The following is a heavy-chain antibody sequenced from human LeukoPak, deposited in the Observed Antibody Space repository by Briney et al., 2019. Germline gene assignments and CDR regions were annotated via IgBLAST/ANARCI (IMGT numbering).Heavy chain of an antibody. CDR1: GGTFSSYA. J-gene: IGHJ4*02. Sequence: SVKVSCKASGGTFSSYAISWVRQAPGQGLEWMGGIIPIFGTANYAQKFQGRVTITADKSTSTAYMELSSLRSEDTAVYYCERDTFRNSAATRGLPDYWGQGTLVTVSS. CDR3: ERDTFRNSAATRGLPDY. D-gene: IGHD2-2*01. V-gene: IGHV1-69*06. CDR2: IIPIFGTA.